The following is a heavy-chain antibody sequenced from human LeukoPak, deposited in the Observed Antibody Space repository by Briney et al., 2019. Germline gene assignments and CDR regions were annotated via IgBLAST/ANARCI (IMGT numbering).Heavy chain of an antibody. Sequence: PGGSLRLSCAASGITFSSFWMSWVRQAPGKGLEWVANIKQDGSEKYYVDSVKGRFTISRDNAKNSLYLQMNSLRAEDTVVYYCARPIVATNLDYWGQGTLVTVSS. CDR2: IKQDGSEK. J-gene: IGHJ4*02. D-gene: IGHD5-12*01. CDR3: ARPIVATNLDY. V-gene: IGHV3-7*05. CDR1: GITFSSFW.